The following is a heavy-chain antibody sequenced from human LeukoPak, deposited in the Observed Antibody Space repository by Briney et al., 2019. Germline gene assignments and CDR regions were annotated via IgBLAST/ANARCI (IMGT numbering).Heavy chain of an antibody. J-gene: IGHJ6*02. CDR1: GFTFSNYA. CDR3: AKDRGSYYYGMDV. V-gene: IGHV3-23*01. Sequence: PGGSLRLSCAASGFTFSNYAMSWVRQAPGKGLKWVSIISGSGGTTYYADSVKGRFTISRDNSKNTLYLQMNSLRAEDTAVHYCAKDRGSYYYGMDVWGQGTTVTVSS. CDR2: ISGSGGTT. D-gene: IGHD3-10*01.